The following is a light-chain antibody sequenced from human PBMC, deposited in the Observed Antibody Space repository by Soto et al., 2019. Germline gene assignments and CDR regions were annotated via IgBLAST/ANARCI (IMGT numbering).Light chain of an antibody. CDR3: QQYDNSPIT. CDR2: GAS. V-gene: IGKV3-20*01. J-gene: IGKJ5*01. Sequence: IVLTQSPGILSVSPGERAPLSCGASQSISSSFLAWYQQKPGQAPRLLIYGASSRATGIPDRFSGTGSETEFTLTISRLEPEDFEVYYCQQYDNSPITFGQGTRLEIK. CDR1: QSISSSF.